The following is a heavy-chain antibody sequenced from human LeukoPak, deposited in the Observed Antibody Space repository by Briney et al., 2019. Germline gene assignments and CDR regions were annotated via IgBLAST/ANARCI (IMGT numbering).Heavy chain of an antibody. CDR3: ARGVYLFVLWGMDV. CDR1: EFVFSNHA. J-gene: IGHJ6*02. V-gene: IGHV3-48*04. D-gene: IGHD2-21*01. Sequence: TGESLRLSCVASEFVFSNHAMIWVRQAPGKGLEWVSYISSSSSTIYYADSVKGRFTISRDNAKNSLYLQMNSLRAEDTAVYYCARGVYLFVLWGMDVWGQGTTVTVSS. CDR2: ISSSSSTI.